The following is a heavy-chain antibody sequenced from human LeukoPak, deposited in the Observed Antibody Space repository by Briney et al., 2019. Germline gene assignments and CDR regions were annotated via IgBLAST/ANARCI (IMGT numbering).Heavy chain of an antibody. V-gene: IGHV1-2*02. D-gene: IGHD6-19*01. CDR2: INPNSGGT. CDR1: GYTFTSYG. J-gene: IGHJ3*02. CDR3: ARTIAVAGTDAFDI. Sequence: ASVKVSCKASGYTFTSYGISWVRQAPGQGLEGMGWINPNSGGTNYAQKFQGRVTMTRDTSISTAYMELSRLRSDDTAVYYCARTIAVAGTDAFDIWGQGTMVTVSS.